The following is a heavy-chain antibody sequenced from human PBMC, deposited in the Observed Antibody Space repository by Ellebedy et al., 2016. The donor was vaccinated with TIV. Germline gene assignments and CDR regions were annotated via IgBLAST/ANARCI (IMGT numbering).Heavy chain of an antibody. CDR3: ARPSYQQLSYYFDS. J-gene: IGHJ4*02. CDR1: GFTFGRYG. CDR2: IWFDGSKE. Sequence: GESLKISCAASGFTFGRYGMHWVRQAPGKGLERVAVIWFDGSKEFYADSVKGRFTISRDDTKNEVFLQMSSLRAEDTAVYYCARPSYQQLSYYFDSWGQGTLVTVSS. D-gene: IGHD2-2*01. V-gene: IGHV3-33*01.